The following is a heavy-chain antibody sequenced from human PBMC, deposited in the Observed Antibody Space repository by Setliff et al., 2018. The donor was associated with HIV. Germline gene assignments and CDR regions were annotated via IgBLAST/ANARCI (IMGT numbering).Heavy chain of an antibody. CDR2: INPSGGST. CDR1: GYTFTSYY. CDR3: ALITTTCDI. J-gene: IGHJ3*02. D-gene: IGHD2-8*01. V-gene: IGHV1-46*01. Sequence: ASVKVSCKASGYTFTSYYIHWVRQAPGQGLEWMGIINPSGGSTTYAQKFQGRVTMTRDTSTDTVYMKLSSLRSEDTAMYYCALITTTCDIWGQGTMVTVSS.